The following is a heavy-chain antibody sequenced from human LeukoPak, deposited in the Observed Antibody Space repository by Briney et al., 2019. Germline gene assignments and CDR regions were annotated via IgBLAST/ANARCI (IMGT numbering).Heavy chain of an antibody. J-gene: IGHJ5*02. CDR2: ISAYNGNT. V-gene: IGHV1-18*01. D-gene: IGHD3-16*01. CDR1: GYTFTSYG. Sequence: ASVKVSCKASGYTFTSYGISRVRQAPGQGLVWMGWISAYNGNTNYAQKPQGRVTMTTDTSTSTAYMELRSLRSDDTAVYYCARDWGVRRDNWFDPWGQGTLVTVSS. CDR3: ARDWGVRRDNWFDP.